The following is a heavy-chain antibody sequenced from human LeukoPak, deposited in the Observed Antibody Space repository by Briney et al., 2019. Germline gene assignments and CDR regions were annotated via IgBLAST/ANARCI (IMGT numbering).Heavy chain of an antibody. D-gene: IGHD7-27*01. CDR1: GFTFSSYA. CDR2: ISGSGGST. CDR3: AKGTANWGSYHMDV. J-gene: IGHJ6*03. Sequence: PGGSLRLSCAASGFTFSSYAMSWVRQAPGKGLEWVSAISGSGGSTYYADSVKGQVTISRDNSKNTLYLQMNSLRAEDTAVYYCAKGTANWGSYHMDVWGKGTTVTVSS. V-gene: IGHV3-23*01.